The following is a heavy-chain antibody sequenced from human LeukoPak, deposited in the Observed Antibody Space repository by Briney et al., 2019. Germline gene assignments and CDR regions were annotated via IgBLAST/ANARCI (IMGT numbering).Heavy chain of an antibody. CDR2: ISSSGSTI. J-gene: IGHJ5*02. CDR3: ATLYGDYNH. D-gene: IGHD4-17*01. Sequence: GGSLRLSRAASGFTLRHFAKNWVRQAPGKGLEWVSYISSSGSTIYYADSVKGRFTISRDNAKNSLYLQMNSLRAEDTAVYYCATLYGDYNHWGQGTLVTVSS. CDR1: GFTLRHFA. V-gene: IGHV3-11*01.